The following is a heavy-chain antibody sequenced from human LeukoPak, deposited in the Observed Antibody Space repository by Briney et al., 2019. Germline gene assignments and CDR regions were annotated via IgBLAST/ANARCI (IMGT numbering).Heavy chain of an antibody. Sequence: GGSLRLSCAASGFTFSSYGMHWVRQAPGKGLEWVAVIWYDGSNKYYADSVKGRFTISRDNSKNTLYLQMNSLRAEDTAVYYCARGDLKIFGVVIIDYWGQGTLVTVSS. CDR2: IWYDGSNK. CDR3: ARGDLKIFGVVIIDY. J-gene: IGHJ4*02. D-gene: IGHD3-3*01. CDR1: GFTFSSYG. V-gene: IGHV3-33*01.